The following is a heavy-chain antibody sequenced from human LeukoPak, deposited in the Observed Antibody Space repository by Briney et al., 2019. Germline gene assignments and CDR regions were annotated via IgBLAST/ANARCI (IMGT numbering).Heavy chain of an antibody. D-gene: IGHD3-16*01. CDR1: GVSIGASISGYY. Sequence: PSETLSLTCTVSGVSIGASISGYYWSWIRQSPGKGLECIGYIYYTKNVNYNFSLRGRVTISLDTSKNQFSLKLTSVTAADTAVYYCARGPPHIVFTNYVPSLWFDPWGQGKLVTVSS. J-gene: IGHJ5*02. V-gene: IGHV4-61*08. CDR2: IYYTKNV. CDR3: ARGPPHIVFTNYVPSLWFDP.